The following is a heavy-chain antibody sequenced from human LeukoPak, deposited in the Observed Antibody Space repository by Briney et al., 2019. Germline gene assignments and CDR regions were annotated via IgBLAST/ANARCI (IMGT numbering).Heavy chain of an antibody. CDR1: GDSITNNKYC. D-gene: IGHD3-10*01. V-gene: IGHV4-39*07. CDR2: LYYGENT. CDR3: AKSNGYGLVDI. Sequence: SETLSLTCSVSGDSITNNKYCWGWIRQPPGKGLEWIATLYYGENTYYKASLKSRVTILIDTSKNQFSLKLTSVTAADTAVYYCAKSNGYGLVDIWGQGTMVTVSS. J-gene: IGHJ3*02.